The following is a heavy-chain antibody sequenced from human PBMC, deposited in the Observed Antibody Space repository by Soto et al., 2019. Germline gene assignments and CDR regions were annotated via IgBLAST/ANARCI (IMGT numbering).Heavy chain of an antibody. Sequence: AAVKVSCKASGYTFTSYAMHWVRQVPGQRLEWMGWINAGNGNTKYSQKFQGRVTITRDTPASTAYMELSSLRSEDTAVYYCASSSSSWQPFLGMDVWGQGTTVTVSS. V-gene: IGHV1-3*01. D-gene: IGHD6-6*01. CDR2: INAGNGNT. CDR3: ASSSSSWQPFLGMDV. CDR1: GYTFTSYA. J-gene: IGHJ6*02.